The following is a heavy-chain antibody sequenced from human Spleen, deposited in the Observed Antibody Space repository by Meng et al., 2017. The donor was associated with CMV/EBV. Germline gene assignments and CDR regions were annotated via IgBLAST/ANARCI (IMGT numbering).Heavy chain of an antibody. D-gene: IGHD6-13*01. CDR2: IYSGGST. J-gene: IGHJ3*02. CDR3: AREQQPFDAFDI. V-gene: IGHV3-53*01. Sequence: GESLKISCAASGFTVTSNYMSWVRQAPGKGLEWVSVIYSGGSTYYADSVKGRFTISRDNAKNSLYLQMNSLRAEDTAVYYCAREQQPFDAFDIWGQGTMVTVSS. CDR1: GFTVTSNY.